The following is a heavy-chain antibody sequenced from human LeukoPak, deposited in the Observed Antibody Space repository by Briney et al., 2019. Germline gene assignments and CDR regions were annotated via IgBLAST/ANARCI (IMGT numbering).Heavy chain of an antibody. D-gene: IGHD4-17*01. CDR2: IHSSGVST. CDR3: ANPIYSGDYDQFDY. J-gene: IGHJ4*02. V-gene: IGHV3-23*01. CDR1: GFTFSNYA. Sequence: GGSLRLSCAASGFTFSNYAMSWVRQAPGKGLEWVSTIHSSGVSTYYADSVKGRFTISRDNSKNTLYLQMNSLRAEDTTVYFCANPIYSGDYDQFDYWGQGTLVTVSS.